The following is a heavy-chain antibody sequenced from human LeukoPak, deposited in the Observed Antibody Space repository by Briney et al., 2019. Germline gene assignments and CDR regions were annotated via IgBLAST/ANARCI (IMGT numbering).Heavy chain of an antibody. D-gene: IGHD6-13*01. V-gene: IGHV3-9*01. J-gene: IGHJ6*03. CDR2: ISWNGGNI. CDR3: AKSALVQSYYYYMDV. Sequence: QPGRSLRLSCAASGFPFDDYAMHWVRHAPGKGLEWVSGISWNGGNIVYADSVKGRFTISRDNAKNSLYLQMSSLRAEDTALNVCAKSALVQSYYYYMDVWGKGTTVTVSS. CDR1: GFPFDDYA.